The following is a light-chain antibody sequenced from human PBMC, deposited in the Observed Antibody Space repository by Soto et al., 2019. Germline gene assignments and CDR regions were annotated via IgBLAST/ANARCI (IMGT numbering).Light chain of an antibody. J-gene: IGLJ1*01. CDR3: SSHTSANTRV. CDR2: EVT. CDR1: SSDVGGYDY. Sequence: QSALTQPASVSVSPGQSIAISCTGTSSDVGGYDYVSWYQQQPDKAPKLIIYEVTQRPSGVSHRFSGSKSGNTASLTISWLQAEDEADYYCSSHTSANTRVFGTGTKVTVL. V-gene: IGLV2-14*01.